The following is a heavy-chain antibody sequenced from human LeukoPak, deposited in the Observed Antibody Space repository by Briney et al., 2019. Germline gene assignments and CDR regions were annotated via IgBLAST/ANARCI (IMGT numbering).Heavy chain of an antibody. V-gene: IGHV3-23*01. Sequence: GGSLRLSCAASGFTFSNYAMSWVRQAPGKGLEWVSGISGSGGSTYYADSVKGRFTISRDNSKNTLFLQMNSLRAEDTAVYYCAKFGGFYSYYGMDVWGQGTTVTVSS. J-gene: IGHJ6*02. CDR1: GFTFSNYA. CDR2: ISGSGGST. D-gene: IGHD3-10*01. CDR3: AKFGGFYSYYGMDV.